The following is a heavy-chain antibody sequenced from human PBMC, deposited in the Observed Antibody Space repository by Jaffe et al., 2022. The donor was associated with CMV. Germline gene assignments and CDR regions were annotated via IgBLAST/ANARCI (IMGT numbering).Heavy chain of an antibody. J-gene: IGHJ4*02. CDR1: GFTFSSYG. Sequence: QVQLVESGGGVVQPGRSLRLSCAASGFTFSSYGMHWVRQAPGKGLEWVAVIWYDGSNKYYADSVKGRFTISRDNSKNTLYLQMNSLRAEDTAVYYCARDDTYYYDTLGYFDYWGQGTLVTVSS. D-gene: IGHD3-22*01. CDR3: ARDDTYYYDTLGYFDY. CDR2: IWYDGSNK. V-gene: IGHV3-33*01.